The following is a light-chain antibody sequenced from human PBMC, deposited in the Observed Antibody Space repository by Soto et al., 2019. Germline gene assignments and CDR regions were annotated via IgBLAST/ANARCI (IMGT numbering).Light chain of an antibody. CDR3: GTWDSSLSAGV. CDR1: SANIGRNF. J-gene: IGLJ3*02. CDR2: DND. V-gene: IGLV1-51*01. Sequence: QSVLTQPPSVSVASGQKVTISCSGSSANIGRNFLSWYQQLPGTAPKLLIYDNDKRPSGIPDRFSGSKSGTSATLGITGLQTGDEADYYCGTWDSSLSAGVFGGGTKLTVL.